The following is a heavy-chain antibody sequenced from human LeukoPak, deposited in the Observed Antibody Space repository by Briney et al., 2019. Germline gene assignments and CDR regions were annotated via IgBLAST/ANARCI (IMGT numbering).Heavy chain of an antibody. CDR3: ARLPPPYDSSGLFFDY. D-gene: IGHD3-22*01. J-gene: IGHJ4*02. V-gene: IGHV4-59*08. Sequence: SETLSLTCTVSGGSISSYYWSWIRQPPGKGLEWIGYIYYSGSTNYNPSLKSRVTISVDTSKNQFSLKLSSVTAADTAVYYCARLPPPYDSSGLFFDYWGQGTLVTVSS. CDR1: GGSISSYY. CDR2: IYYSGST.